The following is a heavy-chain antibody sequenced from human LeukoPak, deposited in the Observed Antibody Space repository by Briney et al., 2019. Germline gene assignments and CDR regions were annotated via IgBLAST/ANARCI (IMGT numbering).Heavy chain of an antibody. Sequence: GGSLRLSCAASGFTFSSYGMSWVRQAPGKGLVWVSRINPDGTSTNYADSVKGRFTISRDNAKNTLYLQMNSLRAEDTAVYYCTRGVNSNYVRVGWFDPWGQGTLVTVSS. J-gene: IGHJ5*02. V-gene: IGHV3-74*01. CDR2: INPDGTST. CDR3: TRGVNSNYVRVGWFDP. D-gene: IGHD4-11*01. CDR1: GFTFSSYG.